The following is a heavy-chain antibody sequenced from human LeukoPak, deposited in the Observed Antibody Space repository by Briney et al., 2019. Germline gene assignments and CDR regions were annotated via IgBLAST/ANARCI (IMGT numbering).Heavy chain of an antibody. V-gene: IGHV3-49*03. CDR3: TREIRYFDWFQADY. Sequence: TGGSLRLSCTASGFTFGDHSVSWFRQAPGKGLEWVGFISSKAYDGTAEYAASVKGRFTISRDDSKSVAYLQMDSLKTEDTAVYYCTREIRYFDWFQADYWGQGTLVTVSS. CDR2: ISSKAYDGTA. CDR1: GFTFGDHS. D-gene: IGHD3-9*01. J-gene: IGHJ4*02.